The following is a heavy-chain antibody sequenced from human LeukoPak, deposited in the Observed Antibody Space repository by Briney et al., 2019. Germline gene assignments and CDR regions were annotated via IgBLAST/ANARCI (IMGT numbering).Heavy chain of an antibody. Sequence: PGGSLRLSCAASGFTFSSYAMSWVRQAPGKGLEWVSAISGSGGSTYYADSVKGRFTISRDNSKNTLYLQMNSLRAEDTAVYYCARTPKGSGSYHWEYYFDYWGQGTLVTVSS. CDR1: GFTFSSYA. J-gene: IGHJ4*02. V-gene: IGHV3-23*01. D-gene: IGHD3-10*01. CDR3: ARTPKGSGSYHWEYYFDY. CDR2: ISGSGGST.